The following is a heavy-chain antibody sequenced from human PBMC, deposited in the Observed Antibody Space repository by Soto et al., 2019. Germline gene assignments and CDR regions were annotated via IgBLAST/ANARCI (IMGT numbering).Heavy chain of an antibody. V-gene: IGHV3-33*01. J-gene: IGHJ3*02. CDR2: IWSDGSNR. Sequence: QVQLVESGGGVVQPGMSLRLSCATSGFSFSSHAMHWVRQVPGKGLEWVAQIWSDGSNRYYADSMRGRFTISRDFSKNTAFLQMDSLRAEDTAVYYCARDGQNLAPYAFDMWGQGTLVTVSS. CDR1: GFSFSSHA. CDR3: ARDGQNLAPYAFDM.